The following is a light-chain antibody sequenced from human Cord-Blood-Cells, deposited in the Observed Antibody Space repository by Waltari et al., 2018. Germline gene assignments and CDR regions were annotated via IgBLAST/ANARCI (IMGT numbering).Light chain of an antibody. V-gene: IGLV5-45*02. Sequence: QAVLTQPSSLSASPGASASLTCTLRSGINVGSSRIYWYQQKPGSPPQYLLRYKSDSNKQQGSVVPSRFSGSKDASANAGILRISGLQSEDEADYYCMIWHSSAVVFGGGTKLTVL. CDR3: MIWHSSAVV. J-gene: IGLJ2*01. CDR1: SGINVGSSR. CDR2: YKSDSNK.